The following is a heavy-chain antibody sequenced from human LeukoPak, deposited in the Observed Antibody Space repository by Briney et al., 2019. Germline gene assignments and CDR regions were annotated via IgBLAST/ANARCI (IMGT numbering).Heavy chain of an antibody. CDR2: IYHSGST. CDR1: GGSISNKY. V-gene: IGHV4-4*02. J-gene: IGHJ6*03. D-gene: IGHD3-3*01. CDR3: ARALRTYYDFWSGYTDYYYYMDV. Sequence: SETLSLTCTVSGGSISNKYWSWVRQPPGKGLEWIGEIYHSGSTNYNPSLKSRVTISVDKSKNQFSLKLSSVTAADTAVYYCARALRTYYDFWSGYTDYYYYMDVWGKGTTVTVSS.